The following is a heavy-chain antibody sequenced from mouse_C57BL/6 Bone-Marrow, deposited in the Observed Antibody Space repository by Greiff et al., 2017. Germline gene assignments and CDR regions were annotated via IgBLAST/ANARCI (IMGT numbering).Heavy chain of an antibody. Sequence: QVQLQQPGAELVKPGASVKMSCKASGYTFTSYWITWVKQRPGQGLEWIGDIYPGSGSTNYNQKFKSKATLTVDTSSSTAYMQLSSLTSEDSAVYYCARERIYYGNFYAMDYWGQGTSVTVSS. CDR1: GYTFTSYW. D-gene: IGHD2-1*01. J-gene: IGHJ4*01. V-gene: IGHV1-55*01. CDR2: IYPGSGST. CDR3: ARERIYYGNFYAMDY.